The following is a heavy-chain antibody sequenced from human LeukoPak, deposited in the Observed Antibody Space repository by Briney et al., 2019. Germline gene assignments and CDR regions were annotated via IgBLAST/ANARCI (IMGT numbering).Heavy chain of an antibody. CDR2: INPTAGST. V-gene: IGHV1-46*01. CDR3: ARDNSVGDNAWWLDH. J-gene: IGHJ5*02. Sequence: VSVNVSCKPSGYTFTSHYMLWVLHAPAHGHECRGLINPTAGSTGYAQQFQGRVTMTRDMSTSTDYMELSSLRSEDTAIYYCARDNSVGDNAWWLDHWGQGTLVTVSS. D-gene: IGHD1-26*01. CDR1: GYTFTSHY.